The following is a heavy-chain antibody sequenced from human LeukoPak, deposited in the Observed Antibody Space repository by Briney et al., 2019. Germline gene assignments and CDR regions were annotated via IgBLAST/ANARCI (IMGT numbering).Heavy chain of an antibody. CDR3: ARDPSGYFNY. CDR2: IYYSGST. CDR1: GGSLSSYY. V-gene: IGHV4-59*01. J-gene: IGHJ4*02. Sequence: SETLSLTCTVSGGSLSSYYWSWIRQPPGKGLEWIGYIYYSGSTNYNPSLKGRVTISVDTSKNQVSLKLSSVTAADTAVYYCARDPSGYFNYWGQGTLVTVSS. D-gene: IGHD3-22*01.